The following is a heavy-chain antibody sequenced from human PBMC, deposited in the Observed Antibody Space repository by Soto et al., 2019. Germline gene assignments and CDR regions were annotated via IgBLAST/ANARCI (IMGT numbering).Heavy chain of an antibody. Sequence: LRLSCAASGFTFSSFAMNWVRQAPGKGLEWVSAIGVSGDTTYYADSVKGRFTISRDNSKNTLYLQMNNLRAEDTAVYYCATPHDVHLGELSSFDYWGQGTLVTVSS. V-gene: IGHV3-23*01. CDR2: IGVSGDTT. CDR1: GFTFSSFA. CDR3: ATPHDVHLGELSSFDY. D-gene: IGHD3-16*02. J-gene: IGHJ4*02.